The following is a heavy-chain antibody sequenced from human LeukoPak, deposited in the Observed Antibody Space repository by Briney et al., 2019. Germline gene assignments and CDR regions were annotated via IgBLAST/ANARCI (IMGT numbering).Heavy chain of an antibody. CDR2: IYYSGST. CDR3: ARHYGP. V-gene: IGHV4-39*01. CDR1: GFTFSSYA. D-gene: IGHD3-10*01. J-gene: IGHJ4*02. Sequence: GSLRLSCAASGFTFSSYAMSWVRQAPGKGLEWIGSIYYSGSTYYNPSLKSRVTISVDTSKNRFSLKLNSVTATDTAVYYCARHYGPWGQGTLVTVSS.